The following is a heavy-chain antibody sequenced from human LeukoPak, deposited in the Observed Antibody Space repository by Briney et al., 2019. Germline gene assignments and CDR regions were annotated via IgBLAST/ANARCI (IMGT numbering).Heavy chain of an antibody. J-gene: IGHJ4*02. D-gene: IGHD1-26*01. CDR3: ARDKTRYSGSYGDY. V-gene: IGHV3-7*01. CDR2: IKQDGSEK. CDR1: GFTFSSYW. Sequence: GGSLRLSCAASGFTFSSYWMSWVRQAPGKGLEWVANIKQDGSEKYYVDSVKGRFTISRDNAKNSLYLQMNSLRAEDTAVYYCARDKTRYSGSYGDYWGQGTLVTVSS.